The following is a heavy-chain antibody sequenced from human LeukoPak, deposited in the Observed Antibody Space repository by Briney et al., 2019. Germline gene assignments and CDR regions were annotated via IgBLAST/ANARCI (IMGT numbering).Heavy chain of an antibody. Sequence: SETLSLTCTVSGGSTSSHYCSWIRQPAGKGLEWIGRISTSGTTHYSPSLRSRATMSVDTSKNQFSLKLNSVTAADTAVYYCARGVGDFGVVTDYWGQGTLVSVSS. CDR2: ISTSGTT. D-gene: IGHD3-3*01. V-gene: IGHV4-4*07. CDR3: ARGVGDFGVVTDY. J-gene: IGHJ4*02. CDR1: GGSTSSHY.